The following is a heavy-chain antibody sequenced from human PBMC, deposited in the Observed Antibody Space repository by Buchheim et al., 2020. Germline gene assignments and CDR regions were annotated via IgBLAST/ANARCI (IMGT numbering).Heavy chain of an antibody. CDR2: INHSGST. J-gene: IGHJ5*02. CDR3: ARAYYDFWSGYYYSRWFDL. Sequence: QVQLQQWGAGLLKPSETLSLTCAVYGGSFSGYYWSWIRQPPGKGLEWIGEINHSGSTNYNPSLKSRVPIPVEPSKNQFSLKLSSVTAADTAVYYCARAYYDFWSGYYYSRWFDLWGQGTL. CDR1: GGSFSGYY. V-gene: IGHV4-34*01. D-gene: IGHD3-3*01.